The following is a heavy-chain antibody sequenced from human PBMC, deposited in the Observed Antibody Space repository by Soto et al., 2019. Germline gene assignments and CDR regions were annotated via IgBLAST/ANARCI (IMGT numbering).Heavy chain of an antibody. CDR1: GYTFTSYV. J-gene: IGHJ6*02. CDR3: ARVGDFWSAADYNSPYYHAYYGMDV. V-gene: IGHV1-18*01. D-gene: IGHD3-3*01. Sequence: ASVKVSCKASGYTFTSYVINGVRQAPGQGLECMGWISAYNGNTNYAQKLQGRVTMTTDTSTSTAYMELSSLRSDDTAGYYCARVGDFWSAADYNSPYYHAYYGMDVRGQGTTVTVSS. CDR2: ISAYNGNT.